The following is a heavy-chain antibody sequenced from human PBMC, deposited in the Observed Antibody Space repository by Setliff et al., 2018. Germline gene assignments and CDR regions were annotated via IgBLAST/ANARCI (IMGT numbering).Heavy chain of an antibody. D-gene: IGHD1-26*01. CDR3: ARVPGGRFDY. J-gene: IGHJ4*02. Sequence: PSETLSLTCAVSGYSISSGYYWGWIRQPPGKGLEWIGSIYHSGSTYYNPSLKSRVTISVDTSKNQFSLKLSSVTAADTAVYYCARVPGGRFDYWGQGTLVTVS. CDR1: GYSISSGYY. V-gene: IGHV4-38-2*01. CDR2: IYHSGST.